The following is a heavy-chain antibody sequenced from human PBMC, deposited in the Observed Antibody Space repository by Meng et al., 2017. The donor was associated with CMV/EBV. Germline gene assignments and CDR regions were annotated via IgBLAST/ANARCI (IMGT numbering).Heavy chain of an antibody. CDR2: IYYSGST. Sequence: QVPLQVSGPGLVKPSGTPSLTCTVSGGSISIRSYYCGWIRQPPGKGLEWIGSIYYSGSTYYNPSLKSRVTISVDTSKNQFSLKLSSVTAADTAVYYCARDSAVAGVVDYWGQGTLVTVSS. CDR1: GGSISIRSYY. V-gene: IGHV4-39*07. CDR3: ARDSAVAGVVDY. J-gene: IGHJ4*02. D-gene: IGHD6-19*01.